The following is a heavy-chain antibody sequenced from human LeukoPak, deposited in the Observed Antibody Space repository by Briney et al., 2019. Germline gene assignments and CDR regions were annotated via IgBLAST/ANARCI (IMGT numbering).Heavy chain of an antibody. Sequence: SETLSLTCTVSGGSISGYYWNWIRQSAGKGLEWIGYIYYSGSTNYNPSLKSRVTISVDTSKNQFSLKLSSVTAADTAVYYCAGRYGSGSYSPHYYYYMDVWGKGTTVTVSS. CDR3: AGRYGSGSYSPHYYYYMDV. CDR2: IYYSGST. CDR1: GGSISGYY. V-gene: IGHV4-59*08. J-gene: IGHJ6*03. D-gene: IGHD3-10*01.